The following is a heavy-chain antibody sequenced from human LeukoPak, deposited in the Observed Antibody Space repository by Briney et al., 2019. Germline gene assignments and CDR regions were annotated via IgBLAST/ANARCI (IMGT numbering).Heavy chain of an antibody. D-gene: IGHD3-22*01. J-gene: IGHJ4*02. CDR3: ARDYNYDSSGYYGSDY. V-gene: IGHV3-30-3*01. Sequence: GRSLRLSCAASGFTFSSYAMHWVRQAPGKGLEWVAVISYDGSNKYYADSVKGRFTISRDNSKNTLYLQMNSLRAGDTAVYYCARDYNYDSSGYYGSDYWGQGTLVTVSS. CDR2: ISYDGSNK. CDR1: GFTFSSYA.